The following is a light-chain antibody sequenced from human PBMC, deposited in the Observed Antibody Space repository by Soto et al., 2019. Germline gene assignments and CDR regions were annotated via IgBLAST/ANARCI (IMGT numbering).Light chain of an antibody. CDR2: GAS. CDR1: QSVSSN. CDR3: QQYNNWPPWT. J-gene: IGKJ1*01. Sequence: EIVMTQSPATLSVSPGERATLSCRASQSVSSNLAWYQQKHGQAPRLLIYGASTRATGIPARFSCSGSGTEFTLTISSLQSADFAVYYCQQYNNWPPWTFGQGTKVEIK. V-gene: IGKV3-15*01.